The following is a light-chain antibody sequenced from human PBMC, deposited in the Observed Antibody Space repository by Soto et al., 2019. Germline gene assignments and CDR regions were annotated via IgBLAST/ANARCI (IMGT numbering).Light chain of an antibody. CDR2: DAS. CDR1: QSISNY. V-gene: IGKV1-33*01. CDR3: QQYDHPPYT. Sequence: DIQMTQSPSSLSASVGDRVTITCRASQSISNYLNWYQQKPGKAPKLLIYDASNLETGVPSRFSGSGSGTDFSLTINSLQPEDIATYYCQQYDHPPYTFGQGTKLEI. J-gene: IGKJ2*01.